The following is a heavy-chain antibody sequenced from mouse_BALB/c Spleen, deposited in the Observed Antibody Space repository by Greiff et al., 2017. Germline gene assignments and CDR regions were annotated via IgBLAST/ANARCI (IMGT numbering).Heavy chain of an antibody. CDR1: GYSFTSYW. D-gene: IGHD1-1*01. CDR2: INPSNGRT. Sequence: VQLQQSGAELVRPGASVKLSCKASGYSFTSYWMHWVKQRPGQGLEWIGEINPSNGRTNYNEKFKSKATLTVDKSSSTAYMQLSSLTSEDSAVYYCARSDYGSSYYLDYWGQGTTLTVSS. V-gene: IGHV1S81*02. CDR3: ARSDYGSSYYLDY. J-gene: IGHJ2*01.